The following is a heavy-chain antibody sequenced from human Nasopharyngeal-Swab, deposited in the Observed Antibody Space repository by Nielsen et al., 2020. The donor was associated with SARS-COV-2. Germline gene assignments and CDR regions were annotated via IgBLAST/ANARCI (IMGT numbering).Heavy chain of an antibody. J-gene: IGHJ4*02. D-gene: IGHD1-26*01. CDR2: INPNSGGT. CDR3: ARLEWEPQY. V-gene: IGHV1-2*06. Sequence: WVRQAPGQRLEWMRRINPNSGGTNYAQKFQGRVTMTRDTSISTAYMELSRLRSDDTAVYYCARLEWEPQYWGQGTLVTVSS.